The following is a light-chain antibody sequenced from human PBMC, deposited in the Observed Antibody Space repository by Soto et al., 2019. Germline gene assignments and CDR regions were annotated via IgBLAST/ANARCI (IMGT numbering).Light chain of an antibody. Sequence: DIQMTQSPSSLSASVGDRVTITCRASQSISSYLNWYQQKPGKAPKLLIYAASSLQSGVPSRFSGSGSGTDFTRTISSLQPEEVATYYCQQSYSTPPLTFGGGTKVEIK. J-gene: IGKJ4*01. V-gene: IGKV1-39*01. CDR2: AAS. CDR3: QQSYSTPPLT. CDR1: QSISSY.